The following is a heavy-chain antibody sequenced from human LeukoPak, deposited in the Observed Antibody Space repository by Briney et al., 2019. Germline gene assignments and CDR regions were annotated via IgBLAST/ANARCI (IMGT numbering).Heavy chain of an antibody. CDR2: ISAYNGNT. Sequence: ASVKVSCKASGYTFTYYYMHWVRQAPGQGLEWMGWISAYNGNTNHAQKFQGRVTMTTDTSTSTVYMELRSLRSDDTAVYYCARDSCSGGTCYLGDYWGQGTLVTVSS. CDR1: GYTFTYYY. D-gene: IGHD2-15*01. J-gene: IGHJ4*02. V-gene: IGHV1-18*04. CDR3: ARDSCSGGTCYLGDY.